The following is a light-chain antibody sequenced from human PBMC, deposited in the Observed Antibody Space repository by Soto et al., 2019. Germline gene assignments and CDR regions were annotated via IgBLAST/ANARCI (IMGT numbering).Light chain of an antibody. CDR1: QSLVHSDGNTY. CDR3: LQPTHRPYT. CDR2: KVS. V-gene: IGKV2-30*02. J-gene: IGKJ2*01. Sequence: DVVMTQSPLSLSVTLGQPASISCRSSQSLVHSDGNTYFLWFQQRPGQSPRRLIYKVSNRDAGAPDRFSSSGSGVDFTLKISRVEVEDVGVYYCLQPTHRPYTFGQGTNLEIK.